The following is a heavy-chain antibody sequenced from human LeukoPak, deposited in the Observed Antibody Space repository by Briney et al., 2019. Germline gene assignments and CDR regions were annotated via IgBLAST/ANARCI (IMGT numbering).Heavy chain of an antibody. CDR3: AKGAGWYGV. CDR1: GGSLSSAY. D-gene: IGHD6-19*01. V-gene: IGHV4-59*01. Sequence: PSETLSLTCTVSGGSLSSAYWSWIRQPPGKGLEWIAYVHYDGRTNYNPSLKSRVTISLDTSRNQFSLILSSVTAADTAVYYCAKGAGWYGVWGQGALVTVSS. CDR2: VHYDGRT. J-gene: IGHJ4*02.